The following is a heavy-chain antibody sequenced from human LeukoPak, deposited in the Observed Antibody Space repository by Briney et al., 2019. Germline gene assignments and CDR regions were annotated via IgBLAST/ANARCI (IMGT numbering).Heavy chain of an antibody. CDR1: GFTFSSYA. J-gene: IGHJ4*02. Sequence: GGSLRLSCAASGFTFSSYAMHWVRQAPGKGLEWVAVISYDGSNKYYADSVKGRFTISSDNSKNTLYLQMNSLRAEDTAVYYCAREAGDPASYLDYWGQGTLVTVSS. CDR3: AREAGDPASYLDY. CDR2: ISYDGSNK. D-gene: IGHD7-27*01. V-gene: IGHV3-30-3*01.